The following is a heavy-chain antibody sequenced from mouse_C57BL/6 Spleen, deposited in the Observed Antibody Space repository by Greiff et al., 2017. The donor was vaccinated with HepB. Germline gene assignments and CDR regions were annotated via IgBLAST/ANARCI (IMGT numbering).Heavy chain of an antibody. V-gene: IGHV1-81*01. D-gene: IGHD1-1*01. CDR2: IYPRSGNT. J-gene: IGHJ3*01. CDR1: GYTFTSYG. Sequence: QVQLQQSGAELARPGASVKLSCKASGYTFTSYGISWVKQRTGQGLEWIGEIYPRSGNTYYNEKFKGKATLTADKSSSTAYMELRSLTSEDSAVFYCARRGSSPAWFAYWGQGTLVTVSA. CDR3: ARRGSSPAWFAY.